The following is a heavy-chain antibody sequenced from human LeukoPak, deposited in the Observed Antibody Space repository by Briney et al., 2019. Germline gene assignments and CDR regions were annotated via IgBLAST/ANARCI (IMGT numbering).Heavy chain of an antibody. D-gene: IGHD2-2*02. CDR2: IKQDGSEK. Sequence: PGGSLRLSCAASGFTFSTYSMNWVRQAPGKGLEWVANIKQDGSEKYYVDSVKGRFTISRDNAKNSLYLQMNSLRAEDTAVYYCARDRPKYCSSTSCYRPVDYWGQGTLVTVSS. CDR1: GFTFSTYS. V-gene: IGHV3-7*01. J-gene: IGHJ4*02. CDR3: ARDRPKYCSSTSCYRPVDY.